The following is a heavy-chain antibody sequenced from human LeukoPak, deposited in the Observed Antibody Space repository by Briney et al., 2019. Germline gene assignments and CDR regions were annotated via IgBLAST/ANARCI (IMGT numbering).Heavy chain of an antibody. CDR2: ISVYNGNT. CDR3: ATEVEQWLVRGGDY. J-gene: IGHJ4*02. Sequence: EASVKVSCKASGYTFTNYGISWVRQAPGQGLEWMGWISVYNGNTNYAQKFQGRVTMTTDTSTRTAYMELRSLRSDDTAVYYCATEVEQWLVRGGDYWGQGTLVTVSS. CDR1: GYTFTNYG. D-gene: IGHD6-19*01. V-gene: IGHV1-18*01.